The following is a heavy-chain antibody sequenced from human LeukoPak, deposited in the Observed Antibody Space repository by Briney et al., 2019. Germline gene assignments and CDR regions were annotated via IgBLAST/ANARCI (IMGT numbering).Heavy chain of an antibody. V-gene: IGHV3-23*01. CDR2: ISGSGGST. D-gene: IGHD5-18*01. J-gene: IGHJ4*02. CDR1: GFTFSSYA. Sequence: PGGSLRLSCAASGFTFSSYAMSWVRQAPGKGLEWVPAISGSGGSTYYADSVKGRFTISRDNSKNTLYLQMNSLRAEDTAVYYCAKCVDTAMVPGALKWGQGTLVTVSS. CDR3: AKCVDTAMVPGALK.